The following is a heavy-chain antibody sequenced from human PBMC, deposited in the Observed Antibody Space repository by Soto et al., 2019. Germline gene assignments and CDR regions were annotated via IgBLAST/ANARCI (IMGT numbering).Heavy chain of an antibody. V-gene: IGHV5-51*01. CDR1: GYSFTSYW. Sequence: GESLKISCKGSGYSFTSYWIGWVRQMPGKGLEWMGIIYPGDSDTRYSPSFQGQVTISADKSISTAYLQWSSLKASDTAMYYCARFFSHCSGGSCYFYYYGMDVWGQGTTVTVSS. CDR2: IYPGDSDT. D-gene: IGHD2-15*01. CDR3: ARFFSHCSGGSCYFYYYGMDV. J-gene: IGHJ6*02.